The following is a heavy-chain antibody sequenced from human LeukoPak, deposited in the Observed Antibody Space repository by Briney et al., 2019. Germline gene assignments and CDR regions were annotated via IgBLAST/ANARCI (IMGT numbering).Heavy chain of an antibody. J-gene: IGHJ4*02. D-gene: IGHD3-22*01. Sequence: GASVKVSCKASGYTFTGYYMHWVRQAPGQGLEWMGWINPNSGGTNYAQKFQGRVTMTRDTSISTAYMELSRLRSDDTAVYYCARDPTRNYYDSSGYFDYWGQGTLVTVSS. V-gene: IGHV1-2*02. CDR2: INPNSGGT. CDR1: GYTFTGYY. CDR3: ARDPTRNYYDSSGYFDY.